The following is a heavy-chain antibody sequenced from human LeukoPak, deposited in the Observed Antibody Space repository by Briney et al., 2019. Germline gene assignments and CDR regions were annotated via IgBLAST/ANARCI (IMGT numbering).Heavy chain of an antibody. J-gene: IGHJ6*02. CDR3: ATVATFYYYGMDV. CDR1: EYTFTGYY. CDR2: INPNSGGT. D-gene: IGHD5-12*01. V-gene: IGHV1-2*02. Sequence: ASVKVSCKASEYTFTGYYMHWVRQAPGQGPEWMGWINPNSGGTNYAQKFQGRVTMTRNTSISTAYMELSSLRSEDTAVYYCATVATFYYYGMDVWGQGTMVTVSS.